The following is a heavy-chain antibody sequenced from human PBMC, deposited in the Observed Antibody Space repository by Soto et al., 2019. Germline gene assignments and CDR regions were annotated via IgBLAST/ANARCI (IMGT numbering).Heavy chain of an antibody. CDR2: MYNTGST. J-gene: IGHJ6*02. D-gene: IGHD2-21*02. Sequence: SETLSLTCTVTGGSISSYYWSWIRQPPGKGLEWIGYMYNTGSTIYNPSLKSRVTISVDTSKNQFSLKLNSVTAADTAVYYCARDLWGYCGADCYPLDVWGQGTTVTVS. CDR1: GGSISSYY. CDR3: ARDLWGYCGADCYPLDV. V-gene: IGHV4-59*01.